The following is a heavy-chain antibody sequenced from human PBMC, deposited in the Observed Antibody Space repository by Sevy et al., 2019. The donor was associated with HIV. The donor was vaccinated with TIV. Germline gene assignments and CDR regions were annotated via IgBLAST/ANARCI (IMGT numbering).Heavy chain of an antibody. V-gene: IGHV4-39*01. CDR1: GGSISSSSYY. CDR3: ARGTLNYDILTGYFGWFDP. Sequence: SETLSLTCTVSGGSISSSSYYWGWIRQPPGKGLEWIGSIYYSGSTYYNPSLKSRFTISVDTSKNQFSLKLSSVTAADTAVYYCARGTLNYDILTGYFGWFDPWGQGTLVTVSS. CDR2: IYYSGST. D-gene: IGHD3-9*01. J-gene: IGHJ5*02.